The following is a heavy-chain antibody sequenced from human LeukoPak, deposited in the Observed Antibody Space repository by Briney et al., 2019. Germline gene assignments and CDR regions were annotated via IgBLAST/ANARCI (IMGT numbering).Heavy chain of an antibody. V-gene: IGHV1-69*13. D-gene: IGHD1-26*01. CDR3: ASDLSGSYYFFDY. J-gene: IGHJ4*02. CDR1: GGTFISYA. CDR2: IIPIFGTA. Sequence: SVKVSCKTSGGTFISYAISWLRQAPGQGLEWMGGIIPIFGTANYAQKFQGRVTITADESTSTAYMELSSLRSEDTAVYYCASDLSGSYYFFDYWGQGTLVTVSS.